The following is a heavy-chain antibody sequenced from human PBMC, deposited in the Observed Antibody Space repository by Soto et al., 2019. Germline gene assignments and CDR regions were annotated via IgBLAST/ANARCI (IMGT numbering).Heavy chain of an antibody. Sequence: QLQLQESGPGLVKPSDTLSLPCAVSGYSISSSHWWGWLRQPPGQGLVWIGYICYSGSTCYTPSLKRRVAMAVDTANNPRSRRLKSGTAADTAVYYGASNPNSRYYFDYWGQGTLVTVAA. CDR3: ASNPNSRYYFDY. D-gene: IGHD5-18*01. J-gene: IGHJ4*02. CDR2: ICYSGST. CDR1: GYSISSSHW. V-gene: IGHV4-28*01.